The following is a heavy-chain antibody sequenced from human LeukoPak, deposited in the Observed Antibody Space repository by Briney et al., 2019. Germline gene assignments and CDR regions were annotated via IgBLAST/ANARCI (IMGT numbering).Heavy chain of an antibody. J-gene: IGHJ4*02. CDR2: IWYDGSNK. V-gene: IGHV3-33*08. CDR1: GFTFSSYW. CDR3: ASDSSGYFHY. D-gene: IGHD3-22*01. Sequence: PGGSLRLSCAASGFTFSSYWMSWVRQAPGKGLEWVAVIWYDGSNKYYADSVKGRFTISRDNSKNTLYLQMNSLRAEDTAVYYCASDSSGYFHYWGQGTLVTVSS.